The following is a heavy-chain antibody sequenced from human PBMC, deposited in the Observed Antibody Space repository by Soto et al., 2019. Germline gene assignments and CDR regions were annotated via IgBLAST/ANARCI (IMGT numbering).Heavy chain of an antibody. CDR3: ARVYSGSYSDY. J-gene: IGHJ4*02. CDR2: IYYSGST. V-gene: IGHV4-31*03. Sequence: SETLSLTCTVSGGSISSGCYYWSWIRQHPGKGLEWIGYIYYSGSTNYNPSLKTRVTISVDKSKNQFSLKLISVTAADTAVYYCARVYSGSYSDYWGQGTLVTVSS. D-gene: IGHD1-26*01. CDR1: GGSISSGCYY.